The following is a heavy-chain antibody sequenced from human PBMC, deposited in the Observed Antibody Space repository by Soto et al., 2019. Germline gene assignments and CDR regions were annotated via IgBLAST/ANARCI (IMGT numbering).Heavy chain of an antibody. Sequence: EVQLVESGGGLVQPGGSLRLSCAASGFTFSSYSMNWVRQAPGKGLEWVSYISSSSSTIYYADSVKGRFTISRDNAKNSLCLQMNSLRDEDTAVYYCARDQRNWSYYGYWGQGTLVTVSS. J-gene: IGHJ4*02. V-gene: IGHV3-48*02. CDR3: ARDQRNWSYYGY. CDR2: ISSSSSTI. D-gene: IGHD1-26*01. CDR1: GFTFSSYS.